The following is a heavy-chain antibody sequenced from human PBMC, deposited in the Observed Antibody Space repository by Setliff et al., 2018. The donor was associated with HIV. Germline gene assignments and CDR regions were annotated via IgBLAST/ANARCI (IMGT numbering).Heavy chain of an antibody. D-gene: IGHD3-10*01. Sequence: ASVKVSCKASGYDFPTYDINWVQQAPGLGLEWMGWVNPDNGNTDYAQKFKGRVTMTRSTSINTAYMELSSLRPDDTGVYYCVRGGDLDYWGQGTQVTVSS. CDR1: GYDFPTYD. V-gene: IGHV1-8*01. J-gene: IGHJ4*02. CDR3: VRGGDLDY. CDR2: VNPDNGNT.